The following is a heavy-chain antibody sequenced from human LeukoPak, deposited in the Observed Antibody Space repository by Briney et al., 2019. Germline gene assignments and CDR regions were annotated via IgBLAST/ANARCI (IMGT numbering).Heavy chain of an antibody. CDR3: VRARGAGPGAHFDY. CDR2: ISNTGSFI. CDR1: GLTFSDEY. D-gene: IGHD3-10*01. V-gene: IGHV3-11*01. J-gene: IGHJ4*02. Sequence: GGSLRLSCAASGLTFSDEYMSWICQAPGKGLEWVSYISNTGSFISYADSVKGRFTISRDNAKNSLYLQMNSLRAEDAAAYYCVRARGAGPGAHFDYWGQGTLGTVSS.